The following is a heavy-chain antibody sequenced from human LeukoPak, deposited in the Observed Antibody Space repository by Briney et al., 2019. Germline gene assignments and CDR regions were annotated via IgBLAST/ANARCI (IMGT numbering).Heavy chain of an antibody. Sequence: GEPLKISCKGSGYSFTSYWIGWVRQMPGKGLEWMGIIYPGDSDTRYSPSLHGPVTISPHKSISTAYLPWSSLKASDTAMYSCARHNYYDSSGHLGGFDYWGQGTMVTVSS. V-gene: IGHV5-51*01. CDR2: IYPGDSDT. D-gene: IGHD3-22*01. CDR1: GYSFTSYW. J-gene: IGHJ4*02. CDR3: ARHNYYDSSGHLGGFDY.